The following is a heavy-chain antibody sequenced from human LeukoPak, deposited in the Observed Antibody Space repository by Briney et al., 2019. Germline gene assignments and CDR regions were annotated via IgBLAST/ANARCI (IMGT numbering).Heavy chain of an antibody. CDR1: GYTFTSYG. V-gene: IGHV1-8*02. CDR2: MNPNSGNT. J-gene: IGHJ4*02. Sequence: ASVKVSCKASGYTFTSYGISWVRQAPGQGLEWMGWMNPNSGNTGYAQKFQGRVTMTRNTSISTAYMELSSLRSEDTAVYYCARFYSSWDNWGQGTLVTVSS. D-gene: IGHD6-13*01. CDR3: ARFYSSWDN.